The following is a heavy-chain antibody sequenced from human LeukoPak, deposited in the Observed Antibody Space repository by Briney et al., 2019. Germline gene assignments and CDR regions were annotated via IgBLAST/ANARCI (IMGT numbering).Heavy chain of an antibody. D-gene: IGHD3-9*01. CDR2: ISYDGSNK. J-gene: IGHJ6*02. CDR3: ARASEGYDTYAGYGMDV. Sequence: GGSLRLSCAASGFTFSSYAMSWVRQAPGKGLEWVAVISYDGSNKYYADSVKGRFTISRDNSKNTLYLQMNSLRAEDTAVYYCARASEGYDTYAGYGMDVWGQGTTVTVSS. V-gene: IGHV3-30-3*01. CDR1: GFTFSSYA.